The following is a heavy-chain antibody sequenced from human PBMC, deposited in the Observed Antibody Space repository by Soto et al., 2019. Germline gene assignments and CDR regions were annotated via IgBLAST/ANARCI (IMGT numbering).Heavy chain of an antibody. J-gene: IGHJ4*02. CDR3: ARGRAIAAPPRLFDY. CDR1: GYTFTSYG. D-gene: IGHD6-13*01. Sequence: ASVKVSCKASGYTFTSYGISWVRQAPGQGLEWMGWISAYNGNTNYAQKLQGRVTMTTDTSTSTAYMELRSLRSDDTAVYYRARGRAIAAPPRLFDYWGQGTLVTVSS. CDR2: ISAYNGNT. V-gene: IGHV1-18*01.